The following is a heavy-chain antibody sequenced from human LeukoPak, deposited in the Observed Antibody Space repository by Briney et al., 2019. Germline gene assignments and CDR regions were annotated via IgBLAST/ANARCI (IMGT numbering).Heavy chain of an antibody. CDR2: TYYRSKWHN. V-gene: IGHV6-1*01. Sequence: SQTLSLTCAISGDSVSSNSAAWTWVRQSPSRGLEWLGRTYYRSKWHNGYALSVKRRITINADTSKNHFSLQLNSVTPEDTAVYSCARGYSGMIDQWGQGTLVTVSS. D-gene: IGHD2-15*01. CDR1: GDSVSSNSAA. CDR3: ARGYSGMIDQ. J-gene: IGHJ4*02.